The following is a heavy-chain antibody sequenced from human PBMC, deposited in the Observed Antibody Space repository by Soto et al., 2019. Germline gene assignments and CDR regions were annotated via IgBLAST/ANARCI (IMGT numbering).Heavy chain of an antibody. CDR3: ATDSSGYPEGYFDY. Sequence: QVQLQESGPGVEKPSETLSLTCTVSGGSLSSGSYYWSSMRQPPGKGLEWIGYIYYSGSTDFYPTLKSRVTISVDTSKNPFSLRLSSVIAADTAVYYCATDSSGYPEGYFDYWGQGSLLTVSS. CDR1: GGSLSSGSYY. CDR2: IYYSGST. J-gene: IGHJ4*02. V-gene: IGHV4-61*01. D-gene: IGHD3-22*01.